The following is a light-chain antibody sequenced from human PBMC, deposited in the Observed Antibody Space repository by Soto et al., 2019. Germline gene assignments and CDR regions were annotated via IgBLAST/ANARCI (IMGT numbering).Light chain of an antibody. V-gene: IGKV1-5*03. J-gene: IGKJ1*01. CDR2: TAS. CDR1: QTISSW. CDR3: QHYYSYPDA. Sequence: DIQMTQSPSTLPGSLGERVTRACRASQTISSWLAWYQQKPGKAPKLLIYTASSLQSGVPSRFSGSGSGTDFTLTISSLQPEDFATYYCQHYYSYPDAFGEGTKV.